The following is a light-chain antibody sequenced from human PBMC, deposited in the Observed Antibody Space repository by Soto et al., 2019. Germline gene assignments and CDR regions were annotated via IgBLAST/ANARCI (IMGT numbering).Light chain of an antibody. V-gene: IGLV2-11*01. CDR1: SSDVGTYNY. J-gene: IGLJ2*01. CDR3: CSYVGISV. Sequence: QSALTQPRSVSGSPGQSVTISCTGTSSDVGTYNYVSWYQHHPGKAPKLVIYDVSKRPSGVPHRFSGSKSCNTASLTISGLQAEDEADYYCCSYVGISVFGGGTKLTVL. CDR2: DVS.